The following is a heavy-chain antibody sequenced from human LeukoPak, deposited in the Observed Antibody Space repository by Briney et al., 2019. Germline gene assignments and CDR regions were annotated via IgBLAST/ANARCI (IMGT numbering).Heavy chain of an antibody. V-gene: IGHV1-46*01. D-gene: IGHD3-16*01. CDR2: INPSGGST. CDR1: GYTFTSYY. J-gene: IGHJ3*02. Sequence: ASVKVSCKASGYTFTSYYMHWVRQAPGQGLEWMGIINPSGGSTSYAQKFQGRVTMTRDTSTSTVYMELSSLRSEDTAAYYCARELISMYTVMLSPAFDIWGQGTMVTVSS. CDR3: ARELISMYTVMLSPAFDI.